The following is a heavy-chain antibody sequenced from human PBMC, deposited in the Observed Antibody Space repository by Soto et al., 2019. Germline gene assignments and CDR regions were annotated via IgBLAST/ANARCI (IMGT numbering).Heavy chain of an antibody. J-gene: IGHJ4*02. CDR2: IYHRGNT. CDR1: GGSISGGSYY. CDR3: ARRSSGSNFDY. D-gene: IGHD1-26*01. Sequence: ASETLSLTCTVSGGSISGGSYYWAWIRQPPGKGLEWIGSIYHRGNTYYNESLKSRVSISIDTSKNQFSLKLSSVTAADTAVYYCARRSSGSNFDYWGQGTLVTVSS. V-gene: IGHV4-39*01.